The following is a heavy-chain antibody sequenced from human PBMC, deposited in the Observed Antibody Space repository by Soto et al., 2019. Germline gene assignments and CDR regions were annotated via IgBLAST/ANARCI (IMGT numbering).Heavy chain of an antibody. CDR2: IYYSGST. CDR3: ASQAGFYYYYGMDV. J-gene: IGHJ6*02. CDR1: GGSISSSSYY. V-gene: IGHV4-39*01. D-gene: IGHD6-19*01. Sequence: QLQLQESGPGLVKPSETLSLTCTVSGGSISSSSYYWGWIRQPPGKGLEWIGSIYYSGSTYYNTSLKSRVTISVDTSKNQFSLKLSSVTAADTAVYYCASQAGFYYYYGMDVWGQGTTVTVSS.